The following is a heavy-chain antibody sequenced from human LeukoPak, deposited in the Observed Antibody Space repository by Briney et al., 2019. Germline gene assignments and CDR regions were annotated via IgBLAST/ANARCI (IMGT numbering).Heavy chain of an antibody. Sequence: ASVKVSCKPSGYTFTRYYMQWVRQAPGHGLEWMGIINPISGATDCAQKFQGRVTMTRDTSTSTVYMELSSLRSEDTAMYYCARLPYRDGVAQDYWGQGTLVTVSP. CDR2: INPISGAT. D-gene: IGHD3-16*02. V-gene: IGHV1-46*01. CDR3: ARLPYRDGVAQDY. J-gene: IGHJ4*02. CDR1: GYTFTRYY.